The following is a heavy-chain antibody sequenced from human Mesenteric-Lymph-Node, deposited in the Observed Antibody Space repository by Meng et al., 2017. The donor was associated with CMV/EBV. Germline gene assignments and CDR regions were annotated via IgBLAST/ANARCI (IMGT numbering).Heavy chain of an antibody. J-gene: IGHJ4*02. CDR2: ISSGGGAT. V-gene: IGHV3-23*01. Sequence: GGSLRLSCEASGFTFSSYAMICVRQAPGKGLEWVSTISSGGGATYYADSVKGRFTISRDNFKNMVYLQMNSLRAEDTAIYYCTTHSGGHWGQGTLVTVSS. CDR3: TTHSGGH. CDR1: GFTFSSYA. D-gene: IGHD6-25*01.